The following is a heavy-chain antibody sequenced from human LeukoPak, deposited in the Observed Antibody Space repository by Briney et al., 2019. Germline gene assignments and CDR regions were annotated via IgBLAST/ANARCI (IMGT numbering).Heavy chain of an antibody. CDR1: GGSISSYY. Sequence: PSETLSLTCTVSGGSISSYYWSWIRQPPGKGLEWIGYIYYSGSTNYNPSLKSRVTISVDTSKNQFSLKLSSVTAADTAVYYCARHKGDGYNYVFDYWGQGTLVTVSS. CDR2: IYYSGST. CDR3: ARHKGDGYNYVFDY. D-gene: IGHD5-24*01. V-gene: IGHV4-59*08. J-gene: IGHJ4*02.